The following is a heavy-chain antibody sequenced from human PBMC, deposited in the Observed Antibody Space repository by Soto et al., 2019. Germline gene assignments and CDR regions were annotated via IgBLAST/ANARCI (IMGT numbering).Heavy chain of an antibody. CDR2: INAGNGNT. CDR1: GYTFTSYA. D-gene: IGHD3-22*01. J-gene: IGHJ4*02. V-gene: IGHV1-3*01. Sequence: ASVKVSCKASGYTFTSYAMHWVRQAPGQRLEWMGWINAGNGNTKYSQKFQGRVTITRDTSASTAYMELSNLRSEDTAVYYCAKVVGDGNDYYDFWGQGTLVTVSS. CDR3: AKVVGDGNDYYDF.